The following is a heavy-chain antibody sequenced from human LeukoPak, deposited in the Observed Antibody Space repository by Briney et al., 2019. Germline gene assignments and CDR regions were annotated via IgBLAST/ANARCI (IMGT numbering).Heavy chain of an antibody. CDR3: ARDEGSSWYFDY. J-gene: IGHJ4*02. V-gene: IGHV1-2*02. D-gene: IGHD6-13*01. CDR2: ISPNSGGT. CDR1: GYTFTGYY. Sequence: GASVKVSCKASGYTFTGYYMHWVRQAPGQGLEWMGWISPNSGGTNYAQKFQGRVTMTRDTSISTAYMELSRLRSDDTAVYYCARDEGSSWYFDYWGQGTLVTVSS.